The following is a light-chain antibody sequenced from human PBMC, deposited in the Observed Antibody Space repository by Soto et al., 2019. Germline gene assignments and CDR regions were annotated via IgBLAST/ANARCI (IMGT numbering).Light chain of an antibody. V-gene: IGKV1-39*01. CDR2: AAS. CDR3: QQSYNTPRT. J-gene: IGKJ1*01. CDR1: ENIPGY. Sequence: DIQMTQSPSSLSASVGDRVTITCRASENIPGYVHWYQQKPGKAPKLLIYAASSLQSGVPSRFSGSGSRTEFTLTISSLQPEEFAAYYCQQSYNTPRTFGPGTKVESK.